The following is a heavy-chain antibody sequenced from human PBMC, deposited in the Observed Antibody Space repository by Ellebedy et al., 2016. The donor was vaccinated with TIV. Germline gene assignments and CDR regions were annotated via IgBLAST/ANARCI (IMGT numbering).Heavy chain of an antibody. D-gene: IGHD6-13*01. CDR3: TRDRRYSRSWTDY. CDR2: IRSKAYGGTT. J-gene: IGHJ4*02. V-gene: IGHV3-49*04. Sequence: GESLKISCAASGFTFSTYWMHWVRQAPGKGLEWVGFIRSKAYGGTTEYAASVKGRFTISRDDSKSIAYLQMNSLKTEDTAVYYCTRDRRYSRSWTDYWGQGTLVTVSS. CDR1: GFTFSTYW.